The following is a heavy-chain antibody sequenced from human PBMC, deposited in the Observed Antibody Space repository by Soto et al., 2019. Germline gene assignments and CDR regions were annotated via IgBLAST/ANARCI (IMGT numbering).Heavy chain of an antibody. CDR1: GGTFSSYA. CDR3: ARVRPPNPPEELGMDV. Sequence: QVQLVQPGAEVKKPGSSVKVSCKASGGTFSSYAISWVRQAPGQGLEWMGGIIPIFGTANYAQKFQGRVTITADESTSTAYMELSSLRSEDTAVYYCARVRPPNPPEELGMDVWGQGTTVTVSS. CDR2: IIPIFGTA. V-gene: IGHV1-69*01. J-gene: IGHJ6*02. D-gene: IGHD1-26*01.